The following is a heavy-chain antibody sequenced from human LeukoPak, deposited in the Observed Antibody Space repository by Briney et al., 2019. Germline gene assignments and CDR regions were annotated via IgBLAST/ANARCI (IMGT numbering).Heavy chain of an antibody. CDR1: GYAFTGFH. Sequence: ASVKVSCKASGYAFTGFHIHWVRQAPGQGLEWMGWINPNSGVTNYAQKFQGRVTMTRDTSTSTVYMDLSSLRSEDTAVYYCARDLKGRGELLGYWGQGTLVTVSS. V-gene: IGHV1-2*02. D-gene: IGHD1-26*01. CDR3: ARDLKGRGELLGY. CDR2: INPNSGVT. J-gene: IGHJ4*02.